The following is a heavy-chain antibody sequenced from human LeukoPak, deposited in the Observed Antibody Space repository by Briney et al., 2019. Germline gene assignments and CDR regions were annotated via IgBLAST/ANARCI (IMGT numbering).Heavy chain of an antibody. CDR1: GGSISSSNW. V-gene: IGHV4-4*02. D-gene: IGHD4-11*01. J-gene: IGHJ3*02. CDR2: IYHSGST. CDR3: ARRTDYNLLSGAFDI. Sequence: PSGTLSLTCAVSGGSISSSNWWSWVRQPPGKGLEWIGEIYHSGSTNYNPSLKSRVTISVDKSKNQFSLKLSSVTAADTAVYYCARRTDYNLLSGAFDIWGQGTMVTVSS.